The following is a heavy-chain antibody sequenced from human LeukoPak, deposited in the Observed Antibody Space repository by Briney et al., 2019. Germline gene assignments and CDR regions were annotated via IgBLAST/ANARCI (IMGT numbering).Heavy chain of an antibody. CDR2: ISNSGST. CDR3: ARVPAYDFWSGYLY. V-gene: IGHV4-59*11. Sequence: SETLSLTCSVSGGPIISHYWSWIRQPPGKGLEWIGYISNSGSTDYNPSLRSRVTISINTSKNQFSLKLRSVTAADSAVYYCARVPAYDFWSGYLYWGQGTLVTVSS. D-gene: IGHD3-3*01. CDR1: GGPIISHY. J-gene: IGHJ4*02.